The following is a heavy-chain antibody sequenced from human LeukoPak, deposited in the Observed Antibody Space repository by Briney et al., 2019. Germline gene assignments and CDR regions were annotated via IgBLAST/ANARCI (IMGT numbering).Heavy chain of an antibody. J-gene: IGHJ5*02. CDR1: GGSFSGYY. D-gene: IGHD2-2*01. CDR3: ARGPGDIVVVRWFDP. CDR2: INHSGST. V-gene: IGHV4-34*01. Sequence: PSETLSPTCAVYGGSFSGYYWSWIRQPPGKGLEWIAEINHSGSTLYNPSLKSRVTISVDTSKNHFSLNLSSVTAADTAVYYCARGPGDIVVVRWFDPWGQGTLVTVS.